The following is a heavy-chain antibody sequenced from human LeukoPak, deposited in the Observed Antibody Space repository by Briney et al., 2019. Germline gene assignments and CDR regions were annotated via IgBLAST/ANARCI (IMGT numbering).Heavy chain of an antibody. V-gene: IGHV3-23*01. CDR1: GFTVSSNY. J-gene: IGHJ4*02. CDR2: ISDSGGST. Sequence: PGGSLRLSCAASGFTVSSNYVSWVRQAPGKGLEWVSLISDSGGSTNYADSVKGRFTISRDNSKNTLYLQMNTLRAEDTAIYYCASSYGSSAYYPFDYWGQGTLVTVFS. CDR3: ASSYGSSAYYPFDY. D-gene: IGHD3-22*01.